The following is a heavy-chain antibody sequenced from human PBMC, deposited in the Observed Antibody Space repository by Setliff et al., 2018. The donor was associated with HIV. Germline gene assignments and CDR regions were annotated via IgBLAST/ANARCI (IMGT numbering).Heavy chain of an antibody. CDR1: GYSISSGYY. V-gene: IGHV4-34*01. CDR2: INHDRTT. D-gene: IGHD3-3*01. Sequence: SETLSLTCGVSGYSISSGYYWSWIRQPPGKGLEWIGEINHDRTTNYNPSLKSRVTISVDTSKNQFSLTLNSVTAADTAVYYCARGSRQLTIFGVVFKTNYYFMDVWGKGTAVTVSS. J-gene: IGHJ6*03. CDR3: ARGSRQLTIFGVVFKTNYYFMDV.